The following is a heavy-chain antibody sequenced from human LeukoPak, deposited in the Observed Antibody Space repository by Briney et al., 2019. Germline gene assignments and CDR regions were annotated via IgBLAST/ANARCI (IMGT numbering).Heavy chain of an antibody. Sequence: GGSLRLSCAASGFTFSNAWMSWVRQAPGKGLEWVGRIKSKTDGGTTDYAAPVKGRFTISRDDSKNTLYLQMNSLKTEDTAVYYCTTRPRAAGSKFDYWGQGTLVTVSS. CDR2: IKSKTDGGTT. CDR1: GFTFSNAW. V-gene: IGHV3-15*01. D-gene: IGHD6-13*01. J-gene: IGHJ4*02. CDR3: TTRPRAAGSKFDY.